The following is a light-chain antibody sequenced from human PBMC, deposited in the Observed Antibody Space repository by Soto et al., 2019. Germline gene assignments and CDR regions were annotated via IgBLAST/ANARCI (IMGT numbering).Light chain of an antibody. V-gene: IGKV3-15*01. CDR2: GAS. CDR1: QSVSHN. J-gene: IGKJ2*01. CDR3: QQSNNWPYT. Sequence: EVVMTQSPATLSVSPGERATLSCRASQSVSHNLAWYQQKPGQAPRLLFYGASTGATGIPARFSGSGSGTDFTLTISSLQSEDFAVYYCQQSNNWPYTFGQGTKLEIK.